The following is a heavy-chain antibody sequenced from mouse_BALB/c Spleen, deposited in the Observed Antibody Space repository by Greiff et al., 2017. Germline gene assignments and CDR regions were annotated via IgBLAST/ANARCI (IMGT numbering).Heavy chain of an antibody. J-gene: IGHJ3*01. Sequence: VKLQESGAELVRPGTSVKVSCKASGYAFTNYLIEWVKQRPGQGLEWIGVINPGSGGTNYNEKFKGKATLTADKSSSTAYMQLSSLTSDDSAVYFCARRGGLLFAYWGQGTLVTVSA. CDR1: GYAFTNYL. CDR3: ARRGGLLFAY. V-gene: IGHV1-54*01. CDR2: INPGSGGT. D-gene: IGHD2-3*01.